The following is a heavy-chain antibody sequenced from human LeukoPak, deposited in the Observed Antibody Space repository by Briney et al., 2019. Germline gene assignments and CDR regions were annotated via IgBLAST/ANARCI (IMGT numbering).Heavy chain of an antibody. V-gene: IGHV4-59*08. Sequence: SETLSLTCTVSGGSISSYYWSWIRQPPGKGLEWIGYIYYSGSTNYNPSLKSRVTISVDTSKNQSSLKLSSVTAADTAVYYCAYSSGWYPFDYWGQGTLVTVSS. CDR2: IYYSGST. D-gene: IGHD6-19*01. CDR1: GGSISSYY. CDR3: AYSSGWYPFDY. J-gene: IGHJ4*02.